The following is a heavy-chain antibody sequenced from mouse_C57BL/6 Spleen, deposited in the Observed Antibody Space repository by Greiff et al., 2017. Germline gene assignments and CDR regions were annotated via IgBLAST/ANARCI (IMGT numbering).Heavy chain of an antibody. Sequence: VKLVESGPGLVQPSQSLSITCTVSGFSLTSYGVHWVRQSPGKGLEWLGVLWSGGSTDSNAAFISRLSISKDNSKSQIFFKMNSLQADDTAIYYCARNWGLRNYFDYWGQGTTLTVSS. CDR2: LWSGGST. J-gene: IGHJ2*01. D-gene: IGHD2-4*01. CDR3: ARNWGLRNYFDY. V-gene: IGHV2-2*01. CDR1: GFSLTSYG.